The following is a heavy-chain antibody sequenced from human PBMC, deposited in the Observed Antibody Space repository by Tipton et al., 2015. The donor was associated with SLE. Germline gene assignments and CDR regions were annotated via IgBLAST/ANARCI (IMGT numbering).Heavy chain of an antibody. D-gene: IGHD6-6*01. CDR3: ARNIAALYYVDC. Sequence: TLSLTCAVYGGSFSGYYWSWIRQPPGKGLEWIGYIYYSGSTNYNPSLKSRVTISVDTSKNQFSLKLSSVTAADTAVYYCARNIAALYYVDCWGQGTLVTVSS. V-gene: IGHV4-34*01. CDR1: GGSFSGYY. CDR2: IYYSGST. J-gene: IGHJ4*02.